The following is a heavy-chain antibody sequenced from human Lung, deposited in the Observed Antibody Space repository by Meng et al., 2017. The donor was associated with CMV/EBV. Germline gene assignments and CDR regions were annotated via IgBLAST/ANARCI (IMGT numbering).Heavy chain of an antibody. CDR2: ISAYNGDT. Sequence: QVQLVQAGAEVRKPGASVKVSCKASGYTYTHHGIGWVRHVPGQGLEWMGWISAYNGDTIYAQKLQGRVTMTTDTSTSTAYMELRSLRSDDMAVYYCARDLGGDDWGQGTLVTVSS. V-gene: IGHV1-18*03. CDR1: GYTYTHHG. J-gene: IGHJ4*02. CDR3: ARDLGGDD. D-gene: IGHD3-10*01.